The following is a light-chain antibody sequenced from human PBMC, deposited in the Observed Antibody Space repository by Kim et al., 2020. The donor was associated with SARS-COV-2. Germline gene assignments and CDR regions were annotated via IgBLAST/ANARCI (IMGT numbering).Light chain of an antibody. J-gene: IGKJ5*01. CDR2: GAY. V-gene: IGKV1-16*02. Sequence: GFVEDRVTISCRASQGIGQKLAWFQHKPGKAPKLLIFGAYTLQSGVPSKFSGSGSGTDFSLSITSLQPEDSATYYCQHYYTYPITFGQGTRLEIK. CDR3: QHYYTYPIT. CDR1: QGIGQK.